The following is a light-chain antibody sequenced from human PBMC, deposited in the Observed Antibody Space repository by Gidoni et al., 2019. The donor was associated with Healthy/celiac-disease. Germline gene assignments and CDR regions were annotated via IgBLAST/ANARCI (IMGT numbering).Light chain of an antibody. CDR1: QSVSSN. J-gene: IGKJ2*03. CDR3: QQYNNWPPLDS. V-gene: IGKV3-15*01. CDR2: GAS. Sequence: EIVMTQSPATLSVSPGERATLSCRASQSVSSNLAWYQQKPGQAPRLLIYGASTRATGIPARFSGSGSGTEFNLTISSLQSEDFAGYYCQQYNNWPPLDSFGQGTKLEIK.